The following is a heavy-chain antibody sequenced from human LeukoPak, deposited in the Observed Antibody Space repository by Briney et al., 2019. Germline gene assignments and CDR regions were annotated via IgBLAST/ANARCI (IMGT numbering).Heavy chain of an antibody. CDR1: GGSFSGYY. J-gene: IGHJ4*02. D-gene: IGHD2-15*01. Sequence: SETLSLTCAVYGGSFSGYYWSWIRQPPGKGLEWIGEINHSGSTNYNPSLKSRVTISVDTSKNQFSLKRTSVTAADTAIFYWERHTWQLLPCDDWGQGTQVTISS. CDR3: ERHTWQLLPCDD. CDR2: INHSGST. V-gene: IGHV4-34*01.